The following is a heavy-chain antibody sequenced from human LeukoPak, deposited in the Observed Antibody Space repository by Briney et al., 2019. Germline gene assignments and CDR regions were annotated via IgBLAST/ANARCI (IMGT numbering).Heavy chain of an antibody. CDR1: EFTFSSYW. J-gene: IGHJ5*02. D-gene: IGHD3-10*01. CDR2: IKQDGSEK. V-gene: IGHV3-7*01. Sequence: GGSLRLSCAASEFTFSSYWMSWVRQAPGKGLEWVANIKQDGSEKYYVDSVEGRCTTSRDNAKNSLYLQMNSLRAEDTAVYYCAREAPWGGWFDPWGQGTLVTVSS. CDR3: AREAPWGGWFDP.